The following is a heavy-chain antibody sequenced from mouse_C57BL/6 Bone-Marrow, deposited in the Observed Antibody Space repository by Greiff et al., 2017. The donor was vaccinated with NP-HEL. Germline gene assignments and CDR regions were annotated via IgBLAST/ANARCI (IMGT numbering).Heavy chain of an antibody. J-gene: IGHJ1*03. CDR1: GYTFTEYT. Sequence: VKLVESGAELVKPGASVKLSCKASGYTFTEYTIHWVKQRSGQGLEWIGWFYPGSGSIKYNEKFKDKATLTADKSSRTVYMDLSRLTSEDSAVYFCARHGDYFGSSYGYFDVWGTGTTVTVSS. V-gene: IGHV1-62-2*01. D-gene: IGHD1-1*01. CDR3: ARHGDYFGSSYGYFDV. CDR2: FYPGSGSI.